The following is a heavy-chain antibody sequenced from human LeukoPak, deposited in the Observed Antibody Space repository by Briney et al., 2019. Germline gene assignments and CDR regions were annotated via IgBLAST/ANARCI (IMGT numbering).Heavy chain of an antibody. CDR3: ARGPYCSGGTCYSQYFDY. CDR2: ISPYNGNT. J-gene: IGHJ4*02. D-gene: IGHD2-15*01. V-gene: IGHV1-18*01. Sequence: ASVKVSCKASGNTFTTYGISWVRQAPGQGLAWMGWISPYNGNTKYAQKLQGRVTMTTDTSTSTAYMELRSLRSDDTAVYYCARGPYCSGGTCYSQYFDYWGQGTLVTVSS. CDR1: GNTFTTYG.